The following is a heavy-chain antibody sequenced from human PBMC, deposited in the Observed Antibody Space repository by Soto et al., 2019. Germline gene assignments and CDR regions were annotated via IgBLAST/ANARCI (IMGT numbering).Heavy chain of an antibody. D-gene: IGHD4-17*01. V-gene: IGHV4-31*03. CDR2: IFYSGTT. J-gene: IGHJ4*02. CDR1: GDSISSGGYF. CDR3: AVGRLRWRYFDY. Sequence: SETLSLTCTVSGDSISSGGYFWNWIRHHPGKGLEWIGYIFYSGTTFYNPSLKSRLSISVDTSNNQFSLNLTSVTAADTAVYFCAVGRLRWRYFDYWGQGALVTVSS.